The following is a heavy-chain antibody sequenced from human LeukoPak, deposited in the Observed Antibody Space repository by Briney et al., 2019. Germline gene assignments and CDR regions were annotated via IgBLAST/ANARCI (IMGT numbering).Heavy chain of an antibody. CDR2: IYYSGST. Sequence: SETLSLTCTVSGGSISSYYWSWIRQPPGKGLEWIGYIYYSGSTNYNPSLKSRVTISADTSKNQFSLKLSSVTAADTAVYYCARSHSGYDQPPHYYYYYYMDVWGKGTTVTVSS. V-gene: IGHV4-59*01. J-gene: IGHJ6*03. CDR3: ARSHSGYDQPPHYYYYYYMDV. D-gene: IGHD5-12*01. CDR1: GGSISSYY.